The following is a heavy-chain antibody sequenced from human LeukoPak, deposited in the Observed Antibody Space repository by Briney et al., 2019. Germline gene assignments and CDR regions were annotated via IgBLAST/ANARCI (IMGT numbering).Heavy chain of an antibody. CDR1: GFTFSSYS. D-gene: IGHD3-22*01. CDR3: ARARYYYDSSGYSPRHFDY. J-gene: IGHJ4*02. V-gene: IGHV3-21*01. CDR2: ISSSSSYI. Sequence: GGSLRLSCAASGFTFSSYSMNWVRQAPGKGLEWVSSISSSSSYIYYADSVKGRFTISRDNAKNPLYLQMNSLRAEDTAVYYCARARYYYDSSGYSPRHFDYWGQGTLVTVSS.